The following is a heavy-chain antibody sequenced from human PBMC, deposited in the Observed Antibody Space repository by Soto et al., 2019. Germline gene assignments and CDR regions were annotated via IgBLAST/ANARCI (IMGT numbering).Heavy chain of an antibody. J-gene: IGHJ6*02. CDR2: INPNSGGT. D-gene: IGHD1-26*01. Sequence: ASVKVSCKASGYTFTVYYMHWVRQAPGQGLEWMGWINPNSGGTNYAQKFQGWVTMTRDTSISTAYMDLSRLRSDDTAVYYCARALLVGATTVLSNYYGMDVCGQGTTVTVSS. CDR1: GYTFTVYY. CDR3: ARALLVGATTVLSNYYGMDV. V-gene: IGHV1-2*04.